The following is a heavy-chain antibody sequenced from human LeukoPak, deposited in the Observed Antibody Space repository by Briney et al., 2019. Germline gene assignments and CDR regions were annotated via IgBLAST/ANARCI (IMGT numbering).Heavy chain of an antibody. CDR3: ARSSIRSSGYYYADY. V-gene: IGHV4-59*08. CDR1: GGSINSYY. Sequence: PSETLSLTCTVSGGSINSYYWSWIRQPPGKGLEWIGYIHYSGSTNYNPSLKSGVTISVDTSKNRFSLKLSSVTAADTAVYYCARSSIRSSGYYYADYWGQGTLSPSPQ. J-gene: IGHJ4*02. D-gene: IGHD3-22*01. CDR2: IHYSGST.